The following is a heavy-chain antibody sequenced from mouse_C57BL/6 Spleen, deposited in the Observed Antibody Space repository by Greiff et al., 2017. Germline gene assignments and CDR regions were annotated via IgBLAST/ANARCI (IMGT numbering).Heavy chain of an antibody. CDR1: GYTFTSYW. D-gene: IGHD1-1*01. J-gene: IGHJ1*03. CDR2: IDPSDSYT. V-gene: IGHV1-69*01. Sequence: QVQLQQSGAELVMPGASVKLSCKASGYTFTSYWMHWVKQRPGQGLEWIGEIDPSDSYTNYNQKFKGKSTLTVDKSSSTAYMQLSSLTSEDSAVYYCARKGDYYGSSRYWYFDVWGTGTTVTVSS. CDR3: ARKGDYYGSSRYWYFDV.